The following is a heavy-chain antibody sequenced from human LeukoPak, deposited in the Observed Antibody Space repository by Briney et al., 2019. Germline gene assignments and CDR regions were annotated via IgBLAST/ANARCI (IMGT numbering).Heavy chain of an antibody. D-gene: IGHD3-16*01. J-gene: IGHJ6*03. Sequence: AGSLRLSCAASGFTFSSYEMNWVRQAPGQGLEWVSYISSSGSTIYYADSVKGRFTISRDNAKNSLYLQMNSLRAEDTAVYYCARGVTGGVIPYYYYMDVWGKGTTVTISS. V-gene: IGHV3-48*03. CDR3: ARGVTGGVIPYYYYMDV. CDR1: GFTFSSYE. CDR2: ISSSGSTI.